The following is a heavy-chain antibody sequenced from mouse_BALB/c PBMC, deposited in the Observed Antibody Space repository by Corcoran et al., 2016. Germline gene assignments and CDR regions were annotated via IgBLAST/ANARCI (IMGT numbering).Heavy chain of an antibody. Sequence: EVQLQQSGPELVKPGASVKISCKASGYSFTGYYMHWVKQSHVKSLEWIGRINPYNGATSYNQNFKDKASLTVDKSSITAYMELHSLTSEDSAGYYCARDYDYWYFDVWGAGTTVTVSS. J-gene: IGHJ1*01. CDR3: ARDYDYWYFDV. CDR2: INPYNGAT. V-gene: IGHV1-26*01. CDR1: GYSFTGYY. D-gene: IGHD2-4*01.